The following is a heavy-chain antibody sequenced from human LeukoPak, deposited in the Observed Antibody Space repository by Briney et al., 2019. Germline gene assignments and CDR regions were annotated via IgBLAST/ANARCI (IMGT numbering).Heavy chain of an antibody. CDR1: GFTFSSYE. CDR2: ISSSGSTI. J-gene: IGHJ5*02. Sequence: PGGSLRLSCAASGFTFSSYEMNWVRQAPGKGLEWVPYISSSGSTIYYADSVKGRFTISRDNAKNSLYLQMNSLRAEDTAVYYCARVHTSRFYPWGQGTLVTVSS. D-gene: IGHD3-3*01. V-gene: IGHV3-48*03. CDR3: ARVHTSRFYP.